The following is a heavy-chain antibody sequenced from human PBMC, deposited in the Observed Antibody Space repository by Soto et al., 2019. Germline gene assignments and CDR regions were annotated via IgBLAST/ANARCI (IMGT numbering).Heavy chain of an antibody. CDR1: GGSISSYY. J-gene: IGHJ5*02. Sequence: SETLSLTCTVSGGSISSYYWSWIRQPPGKGLEWIGYIYYGGSTSYNPSLKSRVTISVDTSKNQFSLKLSSVTAADTAVYYCARGSITGTTYHGFDPWGQGTLVTVSS. D-gene: IGHD1-20*01. V-gene: IGHV4-59*01. CDR2: IYYGGST. CDR3: ARGSITGTTYHGFDP.